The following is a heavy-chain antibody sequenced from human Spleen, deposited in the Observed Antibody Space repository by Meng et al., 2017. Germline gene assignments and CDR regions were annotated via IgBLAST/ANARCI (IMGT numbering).Heavy chain of an antibody. J-gene: IGHJ4*02. Sequence: GESLKISCAASGFSFSSYAMSWVRQAPGKGLEWVSAISGSCGSTYYAASVRGRFTISRDNSKNTLYLQMNSLRAEDTALYYCAKAGNTIQEVVSAADYWGQGTLVTVSS. V-gene: IGHV3-23*01. CDR1: GFSFSSYA. CDR2: ISGSCGST. CDR3: AKAGNTIQEVVSAADY. D-gene: IGHD2-15*01.